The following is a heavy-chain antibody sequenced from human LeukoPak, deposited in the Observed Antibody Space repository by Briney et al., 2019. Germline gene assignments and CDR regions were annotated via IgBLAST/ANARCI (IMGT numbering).Heavy chain of an antibody. D-gene: IGHD6-19*01. CDR2: IYTGGST. V-gene: IGHV3-53*01. J-gene: IGHJ4*02. Sequence: GGSLRLSCAPSGFTVRRNYMTWVPQAPGKGLEWVSVIYTGGSTYYADSVKGRFTISRDNSKNTLYLQMNSLRAEDTAVYYCARGASSSGWYDYWGQGTLVTVSS. CDR3: ARGASSSGWYDY. CDR1: GFTVRRNY.